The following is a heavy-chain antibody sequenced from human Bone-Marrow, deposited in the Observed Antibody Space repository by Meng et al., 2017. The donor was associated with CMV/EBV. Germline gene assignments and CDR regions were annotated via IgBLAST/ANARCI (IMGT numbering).Heavy chain of an antibody. CDR2: ISSSGSTI. CDR3: ARDYNWLPDY. V-gene: IGHV3-48*03. Sequence: GGSLRLSCAASGFTFRSYEMNWVRQAPGKGLEWLSYISSSGSTIYYADSVKGRFTVSRDNAKNSLYLQMNNLRAGDTAVYYCARDYNWLPDYWGQGTRVTVSS. CDR1: GFTFRSYE. D-gene: IGHD1-20*01. J-gene: IGHJ4*02.